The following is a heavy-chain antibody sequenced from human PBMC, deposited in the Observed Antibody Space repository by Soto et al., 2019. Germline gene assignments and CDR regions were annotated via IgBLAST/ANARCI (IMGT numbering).Heavy chain of an antibody. V-gene: IGHV1-3*01. CDR2: INAGNGNT. CDR1: GYTFTSYA. Sequence: QVQLVQSGAEVKKPGASVKVSCKASGYTFTSYAMHWVRQAPGQRLEWMGWINAGNGNTKYSQKFQGRVTITRDTSASTAYMELSSLRSEDTAVYYCARDLGCSGGSCYYYYYMDVWGKGTTVTVSS. CDR3: ARDLGCSGGSCYYYYYMDV. D-gene: IGHD2-15*01. J-gene: IGHJ6*03.